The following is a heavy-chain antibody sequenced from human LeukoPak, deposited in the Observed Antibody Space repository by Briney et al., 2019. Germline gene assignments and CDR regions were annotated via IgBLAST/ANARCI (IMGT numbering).Heavy chain of an antibody. Sequence: PSETLSLTCTVSGASISGYYWSWIRQPAGKGLEWIGRIYTIGSTNYNPSLKSRVTMSVDTSKDQFSLNLTSVTAADTAVYYCARELAAAGHADYWGQGILVTVSS. V-gene: IGHV4-4*07. CDR2: IYTIGST. CDR3: ARELAAAGHADY. J-gene: IGHJ4*02. CDR1: GASISGYY. D-gene: IGHD6-13*01.